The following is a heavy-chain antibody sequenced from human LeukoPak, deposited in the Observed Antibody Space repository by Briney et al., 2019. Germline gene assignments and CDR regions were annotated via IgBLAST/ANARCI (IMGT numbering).Heavy chain of an antibody. V-gene: IGHV4-4*08. CDR2: IHSSGGT. D-gene: IGHD3-22*01. CDR3: ARHHRSGSGGTFFDY. J-gene: IGHJ4*02. Sequence: PSETLSLTCTVSGGSISGYYWDWVRQLPGKGLKWIGYIHSSGGTHYSPSLESRVTMSTDTSKNQFSLQLTSVTAADTAVYYCARHHRSGSGGTFFDYWGQGTLVTVSS. CDR1: GGSISGYY.